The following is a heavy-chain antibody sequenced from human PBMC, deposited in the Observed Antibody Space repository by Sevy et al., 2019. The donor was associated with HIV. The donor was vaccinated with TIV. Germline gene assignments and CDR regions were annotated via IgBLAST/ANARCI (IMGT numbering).Heavy chain of an antibody. CDR1: GGSITSLY. J-gene: IGHJ4*02. CDR2: IYYNGHI. Sequence: SETLSLTCTVSGGSITSLYWNWIRPPPGKGLEWIANIYYNGHINYNPSLKSRVTLSLDTSKKQFSLRLSSVTAADTAMYYCAGENAWGRGYSWGQGTLVTVSS. D-gene: IGHD1-26*01. CDR3: AGENAWGRGYS. V-gene: IGHV4-59*08.